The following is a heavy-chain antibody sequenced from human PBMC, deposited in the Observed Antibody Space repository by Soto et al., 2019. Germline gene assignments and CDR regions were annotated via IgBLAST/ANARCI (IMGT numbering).Heavy chain of an antibody. CDR3: ARSREMYYYDSSGYYAH. Sequence: SETLSLTCTVSGDSIGTYYWNWIRQSPWKELEWIGYVSFSGSTSYNPSLKSRVTLSVDTSKNQFSLKLSSVTAADTAVYYCARSREMYYYDSSGYYAHWGQGTLVS. CDR2: VSFSGST. V-gene: IGHV4-59*01. J-gene: IGHJ4*02. CDR1: GDSIGTYY. D-gene: IGHD3-22*01.